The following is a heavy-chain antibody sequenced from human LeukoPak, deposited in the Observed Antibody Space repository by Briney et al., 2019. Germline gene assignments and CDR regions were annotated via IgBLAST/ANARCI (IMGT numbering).Heavy chain of an antibody. J-gene: IGHJ5*02. CDR1: GGSISSCY. CDR3: ARDGRFGELFP. Sequence: SETLSLTCTVSGGSISSCYWSWIRQPAGKGLEWIGRIYTSGSTNYNPSLKSRVTMSVGTSKNQFSLKLSSVTAADTAVYYCARDGRFGELFPWGQGTLVTVSS. V-gene: IGHV4-4*07. CDR2: IYTSGST. D-gene: IGHD3-10*01.